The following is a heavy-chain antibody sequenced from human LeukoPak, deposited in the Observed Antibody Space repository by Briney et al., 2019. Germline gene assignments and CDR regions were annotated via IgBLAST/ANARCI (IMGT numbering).Heavy chain of an antibody. J-gene: IGHJ3*02. CDR1: GWSISTYS. D-gene: IGHD6-13*01. CDR2: IYDSGTV. Sequence: PSETLSLTCTVSGWSISTYSWSWIRQPPGKGLEWVACIYDSGTVNYNPSLKSRVTISVDTSKNKFSLKLSSVTDADTALYYCGTHSRSWKTEAFDIWGQGTMLTVSS. CDR3: GTHSRSWKTEAFDI. V-gene: IGHV4-59*01.